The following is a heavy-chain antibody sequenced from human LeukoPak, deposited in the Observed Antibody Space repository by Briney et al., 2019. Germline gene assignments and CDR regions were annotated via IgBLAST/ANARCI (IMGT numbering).Heavy chain of an antibody. Sequence: ASVKVSCKASGYTFTGYYMHWVRQAPGQGLEWMGWINPNSGGTNYAQRFQGRVTMTRDTSTSTVYMELSSLRSEDTAVYYCARGKYYDFWSGDSYFDYWGQGTLVTVSS. CDR2: INPNSGGT. J-gene: IGHJ4*02. D-gene: IGHD3-3*01. V-gene: IGHV1-2*02. CDR3: ARGKYYDFWSGDSYFDY. CDR1: GYTFTGYY.